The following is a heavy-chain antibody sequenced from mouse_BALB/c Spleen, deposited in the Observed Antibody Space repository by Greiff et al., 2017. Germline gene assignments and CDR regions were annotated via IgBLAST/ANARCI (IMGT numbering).Heavy chain of an antibody. J-gene: IGHJ4*01. CDR2: ISSGSSTI. Sequence: EVKLVESGGGLVQPGGSRKLSCAASGFTFSSFGMHWVRQAPEKGLEWVAYISSGSSTIYYADTVKGRFTISRDNPKNTLFLQMTSLRSEDTAMYYCARRRGYDLYAMDYWGQGTSVTVSS. CDR1: GFTFSSFG. D-gene: IGHD2-14*01. V-gene: IGHV5-17*02. CDR3: ARRRGYDLYAMDY.